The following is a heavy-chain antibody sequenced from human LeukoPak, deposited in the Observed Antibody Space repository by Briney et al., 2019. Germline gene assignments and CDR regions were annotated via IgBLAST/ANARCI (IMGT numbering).Heavy chain of an antibody. CDR1: GFSVTTSY. CDR3: ARDRDYYYDSSGYPYDVFDI. J-gene: IGHJ3*02. V-gene: IGHV3-21*01. Sequence: KPGGSLRLSCAASGFSVTTSYMSWVRQAPGKGLEWVSSISSSSSYIYYADSVKGRFTISRDNAKNSLFLQMNSLRAEDTAVYYCARDRDYYYDSSGYPYDVFDIWGQGTMVTVSS. CDR2: ISSSSSYI. D-gene: IGHD3-22*01.